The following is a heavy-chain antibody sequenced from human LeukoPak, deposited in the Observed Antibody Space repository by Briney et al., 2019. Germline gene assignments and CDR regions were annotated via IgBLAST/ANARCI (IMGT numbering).Heavy chain of an antibody. CDR1: GFTFSNYA. Sequence: GGSLRLSCAASGFTFSNYAMRWVRQAPGKGLEWVSGITASGDSTYYGDSVKGRFTMSRDNSKNTVYLQMNSLRVDDTAVYFCARRDIVVVVSASDYWGQGTLVTVSS. V-gene: IGHV3-23*01. CDR3: ARRDIVVVVSASDY. D-gene: IGHD2-15*01. J-gene: IGHJ4*02. CDR2: ITASGDST.